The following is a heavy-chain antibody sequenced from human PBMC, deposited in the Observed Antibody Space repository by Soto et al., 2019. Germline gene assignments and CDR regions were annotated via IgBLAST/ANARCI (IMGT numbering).Heavy chain of an antibody. CDR1: GFIFSRYS. CDR2: IGTSGSYI. D-gene: IGHD1-26*01. CDR3: ARGSAFIGLDY. V-gene: IGHV3-21*01. Sequence: GGSLRLSCAVSGFIFSRYSMNWVRQAPGKWLEWVSSIGTSGSYIYDTDSVKGRFTISRDNTKDSLYLQMNSLRAEDTAIYYCARGSAFIGLDYWGQGTPVTVYS. J-gene: IGHJ4*02.